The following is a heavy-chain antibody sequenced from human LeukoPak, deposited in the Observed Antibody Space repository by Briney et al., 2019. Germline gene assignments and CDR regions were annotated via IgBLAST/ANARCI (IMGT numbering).Heavy chain of an antibody. D-gene: IGHD2-2*01. CDR1: DGSMSPYY. J-gene: IGHJ4*02. CDR2: FYHTGST. V-gene: IGHV4-59*12. CDR3: ARGPYCSTTNCLFGYFDY. Sequence: SETLSLTCTVSDGSMSPYYWSWIRQSPGKGLEWIVYFYHTGSTYYNPSLKSRVTISVDRSKNQFSLKLTSVTAADTAVYYCARGPYCSTTNCLFGYFDYWGQGTLVTVSS.